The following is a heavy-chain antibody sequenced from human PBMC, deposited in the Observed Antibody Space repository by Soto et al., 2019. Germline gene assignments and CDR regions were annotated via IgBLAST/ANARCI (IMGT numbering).Heavy chain of an antibody. CDR2: ISWNSGSI. Sequence: PGGSLRLSCAASGFTFDDYAMHWVRQAPGKGLEWVSGISWNSGSIGYADSVKGRFTISRDNAKNSLYLQMNSLRAEDTALYYCAKGTIAVAARAWLDPWGQGNLVPVS. CDR1: GFTFDDYA. J-gene: IGHJ5*02. V-gene: IGHV3-9*01. D-gene: IGHD6-19*01. CDR3: AKGTIAVAARAWLDP.